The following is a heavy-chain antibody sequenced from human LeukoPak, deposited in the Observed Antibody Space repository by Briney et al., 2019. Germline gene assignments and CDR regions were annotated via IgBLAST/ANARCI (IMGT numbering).Heavy chain of an antibody. CDR2: FDPEDGET. V-gene: IGHV1-24*01. J-gene: IGHJ6*02. Sequence: ASVKVSCKASGYTLTELSMHWVRQAPGKGLEWMGGFDPEDGETIYAQKFQGRVTMTEDTSTDTAYMELSSLRSEDTAVYYCATDLPGAAARLNYYYGMDVWGQGTTVTVSS. CDR1: GYTLTELS. CDR3: ATDLPGAAARLNYYYGMDV. D-gene: IGHD6-6*01.